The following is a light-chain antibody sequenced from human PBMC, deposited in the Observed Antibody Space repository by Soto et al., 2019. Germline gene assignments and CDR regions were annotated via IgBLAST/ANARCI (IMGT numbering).Light chain of an antibody. CDR1: SSDVGGYNY. CDR3: SSYTSTTTVI. CDR2: EVS. Sequence: QSVLTQPASVSGSPGQSITISCTGTSSDVGGYNYVSWYQHHPGNGPKLMIYEVSFRPSGVSNRFSGSKSGNTASLTISGLQTEDEADYFCSSYTSTTTVIFGGGTQLTVL. V-gene: IGLV2-14*01. J-gene: IGLJ2*01.